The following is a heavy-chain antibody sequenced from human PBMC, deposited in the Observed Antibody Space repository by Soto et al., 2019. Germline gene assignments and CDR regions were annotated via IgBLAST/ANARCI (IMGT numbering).Heavy chain of an antibody. CDR1: GFTFSSYW. CDR2: INSDGSST. Sequence: TGRSLRLSCSAYGFTFSSYWMHWVRQAPGQGLVWVSRINSDGSSTSYADSVKGRFTISRDNAKNTLYLQMNSLRAEDTAVDYFAREVAKDVAFYDWGQATLVTVSS. CDR3: AREVAKDVAFYD. V-gene: IGHV3-74*01. J-gene: IGHJ4*02. D-gene: IGHD5-12*01.